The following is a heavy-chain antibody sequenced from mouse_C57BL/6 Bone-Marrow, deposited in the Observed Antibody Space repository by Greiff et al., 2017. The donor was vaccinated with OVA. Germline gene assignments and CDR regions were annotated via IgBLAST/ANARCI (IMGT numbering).Heavy chain of an antibody. CDR3: TRDCYYVAWFAY. Sequence: EVQLQQSGPELVKPGASVKLSCKASGYTFTDYYMNWVKQSHGKSLEWIGDINPNNGGTSYNQKFKGKATLTVDKSSSTAYMELRSLTSEVSAVYYSTRDCYYVAWFAYWGQGTLVTVSA. V-gene: IGHV1-26*01. J-gene: IGHJ3*01. D-gene: IGHD2-3*01. CDR1: GYTFTDYY. CDR2: INPNNGGT.